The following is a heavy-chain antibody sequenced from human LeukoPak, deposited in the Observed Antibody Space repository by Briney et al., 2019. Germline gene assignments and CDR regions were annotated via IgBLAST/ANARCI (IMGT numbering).Heavy chain of an antibody. Sequence: GGSLRLSCAASGFTFSSYVTSWVRQAPGKGLEWVSATSGSGGSTYYADSVKGRFTVSRDNSKNTLSMQMNSLRAEDTAVYYCAKAYCTRTTCLSPDYWGQGTLVTVSS. CDR2: TSGSGGST. J-gene: IGHJ4*02. CDR1: GFTFSSYV. CDR3: AKAYCTRTTCLSPDY. D-gene: IGHD2-2*01. V-gene: IGHV3-23*01.